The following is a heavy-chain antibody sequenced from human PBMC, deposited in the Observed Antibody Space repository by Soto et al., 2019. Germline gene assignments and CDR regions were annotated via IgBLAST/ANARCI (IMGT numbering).Heavy chain of an antibody. CDR3: TRANYYGIDV. J-gene: IGHJ6*02. CDR2: ISIDGSNT. CDR1: GFTFSGYW. Sequence: GGSLRLSCAASGFTFSGYWMHWVRQPPGKGLVWVSRISIDGSNTIYADSVKGRFTISRDNARNTLYLQMNSLRAEDTAVYYCTRANYYGIDVWGQGTSVTVSS. V-gene: IGHV3-74*01.